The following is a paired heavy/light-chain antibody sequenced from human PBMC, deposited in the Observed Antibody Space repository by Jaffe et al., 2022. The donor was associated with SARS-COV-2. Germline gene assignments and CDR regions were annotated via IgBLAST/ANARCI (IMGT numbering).Light chain of an antibody. Sequence: QSALTQPASVSGSPGQSITLSCTGTSSDIGTFDYVSWYQQLPGKVPQLIIYDVNVRPSGVSNRFSGSKSGNTASLTISGLQAEDEADYYCSSSRSSTTFYVFGTGTKVTVL. J-gene: IGLJ1*01. CDR3: SSSRSSTTFYV. CDR2: DVN. CDR1: SSDIGTFDY. V-gene: IGLV2-14*03.
Heavy chain of an antibody. CDR2: INTKTGNP. CDR3: ARSVCGETTCPWSWFDA. D-gene: IGHD2-21*01. CDR1: GYIFTSYA. V-gene: IGHV7-4-1*02. Sequence: VQLVQSGSELMNPGASVKVSCKTSGYIFTSYAINWVRQAPGQGLEWMGWINTKTGNPTYVPGFTGRFVFSWETTVSTAYLQISSLKAEDTAIYYCARSVCGETTCPWSWFDAWGQGTLVTVSS. J-gene: IGHJ5*02.